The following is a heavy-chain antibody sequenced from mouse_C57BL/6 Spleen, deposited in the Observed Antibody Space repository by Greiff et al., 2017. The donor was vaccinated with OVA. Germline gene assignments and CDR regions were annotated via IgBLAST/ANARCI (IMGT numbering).Heavy chain of an antibody. CDR2: IYPGDGDT. CDR3: ARRENYYGSRGGYFDV. J-gene: IGHJ1*03. Sequence: QLQLKESGPELVKPGASVKISCKASGYAFSSSWMNWVKQRPGKGLEWIGRIYPGDGDTNYNGKFKGKATLTADKSSSTAYMQLSSLTSEDSAVYFCARRENYYGSRGGYFDVWGTGTTVTVSS. CDR1: GYAFSSSW. V-gene: IGHV1-82*01. D-gene: IGHD1-1*01.